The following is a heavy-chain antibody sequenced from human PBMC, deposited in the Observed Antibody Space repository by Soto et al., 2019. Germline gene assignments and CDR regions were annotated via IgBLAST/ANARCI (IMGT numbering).Heavy chain of an antibody. CDR1: GFSFSNYA. CDR2: INSNGGTT. V-gene: IGHV3-64*01. J-gene: IGHJ5*01. D-gene: IGHD3-16*01. Sequence: EVLLVESGGDLVQPGGSLRLSCAASGFSFSNYAMHWVRQAPGKGLEYVSAINSNGGTTYYATSVKGRITISRDNSRNTLYLQVGGLRADXTAXXXXARWVSLTGLDSWGQGTLVTVSS. CDR3: ARWVSLTGLDS.